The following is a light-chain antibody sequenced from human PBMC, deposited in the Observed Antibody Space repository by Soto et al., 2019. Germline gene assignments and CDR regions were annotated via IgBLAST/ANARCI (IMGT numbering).Light chain of an antibody. CDR3: MQALRTQWT. V-gene: IGKV2-28*01. CDR1: QSLLHNNGYNY. CDR2: LGS. Sequence: DIVRTQSRLSLPVTPGEPASISCRSSQSLLHNNGYNYLDWYLQKPGQSPQLLIYLGSNRASGVPGRFSGSGSGTDFTLKISRVEAEDVGVYYCMQALRTQWTFGQGTKV. J-gene: IGKJ1*01.